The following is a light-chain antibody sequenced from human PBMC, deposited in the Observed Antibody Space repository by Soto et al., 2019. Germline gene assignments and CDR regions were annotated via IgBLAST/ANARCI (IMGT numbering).Light chain of an antibody. V-gene: IGLV2-11*01. CDR2: DVH. CDR1: SSDVGGYDY. J-gene: IGLJ1*01. Sequence: QSALTQPRSVSASPGQSVAISCTGTSSDVGGYDYVSWYQQHPGKAPKLMIYDVHQRPSGVPDRFSGSKSGNTASLTISGLQAEDEADYYCCSFAGDPYVFGTGTQLTVL. CDR3: CSFAGDPYV.